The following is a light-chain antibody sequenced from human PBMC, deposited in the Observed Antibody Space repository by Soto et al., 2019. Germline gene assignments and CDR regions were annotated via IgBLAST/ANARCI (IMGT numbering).Light chain of an antibody. CDR3: QQSSNTPFT. V-gene: IGKV1-39*01. J-gene: IGKJ3*01. Sequence: DIQMTQSPPSLSASVGDRVTITCRASQSIGPFLNWYQQTPGQAPKLLIYRASNLHSGVPSRFSGSGSETDFSLTINNLQPEDFASYYCQQSSNTPFTFGPGTKVDI. CDR1: QSIGPF. CDR2: RAS.